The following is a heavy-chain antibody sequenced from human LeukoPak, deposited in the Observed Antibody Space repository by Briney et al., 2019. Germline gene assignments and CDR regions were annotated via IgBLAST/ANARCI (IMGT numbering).Heavy chain of an antibody. J-gene: IGHJ4*02. Sequence: GGSLRLSCAASGFTFRGNGMHWVRQAPGKGLEWAAIIWYGGSNRYYADSVKGRFTISRDNSKNTLFLQMNSLTAEDTAVYYCARDQGTSVTAMVGGHFDYWGPGTLVTVSS. CDR3: ARDQGTSVTAMVGGHFDY. D-gene: IGHD4-17*01. CDR1: GFTFRGNG. V-gene: IGHV3-33*01. CDR2: IWYGGSNR.